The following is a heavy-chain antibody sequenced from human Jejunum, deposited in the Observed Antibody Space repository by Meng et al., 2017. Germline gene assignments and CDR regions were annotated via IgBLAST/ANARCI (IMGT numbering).Heavy chain of an antibody. CDR3: ARGGDPRAYYFDY. Sequence: GSLRLSCAVYGGSFSGYYCGWIRQAPGKGLEWIGDIDHSGSTNYNPSLKNRVTISVDTSRNQISLNLNSVTAADTAVYYCARGGDPRAYYFDYWGQGTLVTVSS. V-gene: IGHV4-34*01. D-gene: IGHD3-10*01. CDR1: GGSFSGYY. CDR2: IDHSGST. J-gene: IGHJ4*02.